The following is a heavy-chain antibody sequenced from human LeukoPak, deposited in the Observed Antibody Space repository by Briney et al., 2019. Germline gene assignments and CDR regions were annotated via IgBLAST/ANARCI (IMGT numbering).Heavy chain of an antibody. Sequence: GGSLRLSCAASGFTFSSYAMSWVRQAPGKGLEWVSAISGSGGSTYYADSVKGRFTISRVNSKNTLYLQMNSLRAEDTAVYYCAKERESYSSGWSLLDYWGQGTLVTVSS. CDR1: GFTFSSYA. CDR3: AKERESYSSGWSLLDY. CDR2: ISGSGGST. V-gene: IGHV3-23*01. D-gene: IGHD6-19*01. J-gene: IGHJ4*02.